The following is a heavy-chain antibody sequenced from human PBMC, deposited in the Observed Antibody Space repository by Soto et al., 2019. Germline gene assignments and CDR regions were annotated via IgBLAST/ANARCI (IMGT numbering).Heavy chain of an antibody. V-gene: IGHV1-46*01. D-gene: IGHD6-13*01. Sequence: GASVKVSCKASGYTFTSYYMHWVRQAPGQGLEWMGIINPSGGSTSYAQKFQGRVTMTRDTSTSTVYMELSSLRSEDTAVYYCARTTPGGYSSRRYYFDYWGQGTLVTVSS. CDR1: GYTFTSYY. CDR2: INPSGGST. J-gene: IGHJ4*02. CDR3: ARTTPGGYSSRRYYFDY.